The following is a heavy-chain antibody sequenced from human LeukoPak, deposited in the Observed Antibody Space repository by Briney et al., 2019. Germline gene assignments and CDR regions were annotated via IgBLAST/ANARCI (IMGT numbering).Heavy chain of an antibody. CDR1: GGSISSYY. CDR2: ISYSGST. V-gene: IGHV4-59*01. Sequence: PSETLPLTCTVSGGSISSYYWSWIRQPPGKGLEWIGYISYSGSTKYNPSLKSRVTMSVDTSKNQFSLKVNSVTAADTAVYYCARAHARSAYYSDYWGQGTLVTVSS. CDR3: ARAHARSAYYSDY. D-gene: IGHD3-22*01. J-gene: IGHJ4*02.